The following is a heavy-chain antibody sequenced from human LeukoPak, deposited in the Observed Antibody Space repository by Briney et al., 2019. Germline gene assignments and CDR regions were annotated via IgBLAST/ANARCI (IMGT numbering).Heavy chain of an antibody. D-gene: IGHD2-15*01. Sequence: GGSLRLSCAASGFHFSTYGMNWVRQAPGKGLEWVANIKQDGSEKYYVDSVKGRFTISRDNAKNSLYLQMNSLRAEDTAVYYCARDYSPDAFDIWGQGTMVTVSS. CDR2: IKQDGSEK. CDR1: GFHFSTYG. CDR3: ARDYSPDAFDI. V-gene: IGHV3-7*01. J-gene: IGHJ3*02.